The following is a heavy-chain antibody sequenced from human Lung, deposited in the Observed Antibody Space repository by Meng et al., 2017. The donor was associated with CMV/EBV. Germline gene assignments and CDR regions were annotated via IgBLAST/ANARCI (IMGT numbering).Heavy chain of an antibody. CDR2: LSYDGGDK. CDR1: GFSLNNHG. D-gene: IGHD2-15*01. V-gene: IGHV3-30*03. CDR3: ARDMMLGQAARQTFDV. Sequence: GGSLRLSCAASGFSLNNHGMHWIRQAPGKGLEWLAVLSYDGGDKFYGASVKGRFIVSRDSPRNILYLHMNSLRSEDTAVYFCARDMMLGQAARQTFDVWGQGTXVTVSS. J-gene: IGHJ4*01.